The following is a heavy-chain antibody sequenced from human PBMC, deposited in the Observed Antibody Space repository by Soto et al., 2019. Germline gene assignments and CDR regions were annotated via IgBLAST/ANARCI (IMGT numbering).Heavy chain of an antibody. CDR1: GFTFDDYA. V-gene: IGHV3-9*01. Sequence: EVQLVESGGGLVQPGRSLRLSCAASGFTFDDYAMHWVRQAPGKGLQWVSGISWNSGSIGYADSVKGRFTISRDNAKNSLYLQMNSLRAEDTALYYCAKDPGSSGRKWFDPWGQGTLVTVSS. CDR3: AKDPGSSGRKWFDP. J-gene: IGHJ5*02. CDR2: ISWNSGSI. D-gene: IGHD6-19*01.